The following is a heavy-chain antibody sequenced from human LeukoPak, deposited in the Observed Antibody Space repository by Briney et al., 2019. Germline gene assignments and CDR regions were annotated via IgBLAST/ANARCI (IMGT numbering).Heavy chain of an antibody. CDR3: ASLLRPGGRKGDCFDI. V-gene: IGHV4-59*08. CDR2: FYDSGDF. J-gene: IGHJ3*02. CDR1: GGSITGHH. D-gene: IGHD2-21*01. Sequence: SQTLPLTCTVSGGSITGHHWTWIRPPPGTGREGIGYFYDSGDFNYNPSLKSRVTISIDMSNNQFSLRMSSVTAADTAMYYCASLLRPGGRKGDCFDIWGQGTMVTVSS.